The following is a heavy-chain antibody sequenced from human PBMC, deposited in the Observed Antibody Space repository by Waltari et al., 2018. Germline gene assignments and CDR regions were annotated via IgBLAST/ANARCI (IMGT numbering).Heavy chain of an antibody. Sequence: QLHLQESGPGLVKPSETLSLTCSVSGGSITNNRHYWGWIRQTPGKGLEWIATISYTGATYHTPSLRSRVTISGDTSKNQFSLKLTSVTAADTAVYYCATYIGASIGTAAFDVWGRGALVTVSS. CDR1: GGSITNNRHY. CDR2: ISYTGAT. D-gene: IGHD3-16*01. J-gene: IGHJ3*01. CDR3: ATYIGASIGTAAFDV. V-gene: IGHV4-39*01.